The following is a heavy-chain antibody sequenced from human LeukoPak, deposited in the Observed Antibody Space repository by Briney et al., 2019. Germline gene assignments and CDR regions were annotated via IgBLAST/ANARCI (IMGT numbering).Heavy chain of an antibody. CDR3: AKGTFGGVIATNDY. CDR2: ITPDGSGK. D-gene: IGHD3-16*02. CDR1: GFSFKDYW. Sequence: GGSLRLSCAASGFSFKDYWMSWVRQAPGKGLEWVADITPDGSGKTYVDSVKGRFTISRGNAKQSLYLQMDTVTAEDTAVYYCAKGTFGGVIATNDYWGQGTLVTVSS. J-gene: IGHJ4*02. V-gene: IGHV3-7*01.